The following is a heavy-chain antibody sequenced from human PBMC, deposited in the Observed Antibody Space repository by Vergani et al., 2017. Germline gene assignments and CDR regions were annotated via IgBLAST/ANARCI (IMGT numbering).Heavy chain of an antibody. CDR3: AKGPGGGVGTGGAGY. V-gene: IGHV3-23*01. J-gene: IGHJ4*02. Sequence: EVQLLESGGGLVQPGGSLRLSCAASGFTFSSYAMSWVRQAPGKGLEWVSAISGSGGSTYYADSVKGRFTISRDNSKNTLYLQMNSLSAEDTAVYYCAKGPGGGVGTGGAGYGGEGSLVTVSS. CDR1: GFTFSSYA. CDR2: ISGSGGST. D-gene: IGHD5-12*01.